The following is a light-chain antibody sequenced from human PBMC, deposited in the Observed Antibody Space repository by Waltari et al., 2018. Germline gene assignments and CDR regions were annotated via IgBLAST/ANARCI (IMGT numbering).Light chain of an antibody. Sequence: SYELTQPPSVSVSPGQTASITCSGDRLGNKFTSWYQQTPGQSPLLLIYQDIKRPSGIPERFSGSIAGNTATLTISEAQSVDEADYYCQAGDSTSYVVFGGGTKLTVL. CDR1: RLGNKF. CDR2: QDI. CDR3: QAGDSTSYVV. J-gene: IGLJ2*01. V-gene: IGLV3-1*01.